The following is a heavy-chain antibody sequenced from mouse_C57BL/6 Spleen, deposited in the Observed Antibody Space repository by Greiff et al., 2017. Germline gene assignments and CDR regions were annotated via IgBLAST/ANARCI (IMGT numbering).Heavy chain of an antibody. CDR3: ARSDGSSYGAMDY. Sequence: QVQLQQPGAELVKPGASVKMSCKASGYTFTSYWITWVKQRPGQGLEWIGDIYPGSGSTNYNEKFKSKATLTVDTSSSTAYMQLSSLTSEDSAVSYCARSDGSSYGAMDYWGQGTSVTVSS. J-gene: IGHJ4*01. D-gene: IGHD1-1*01. CDR1: GYTFTSYW. V-gene: IGHV1-55*01. CDR2: IYPGSGST.